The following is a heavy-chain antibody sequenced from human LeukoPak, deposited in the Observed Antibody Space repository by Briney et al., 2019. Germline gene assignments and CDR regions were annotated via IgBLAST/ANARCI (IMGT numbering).Heavy chain of an antibody. CDR1: GFTFSSFV. V-gene: IGHV3-30-3*01. Sequence: GGSLRLSCAASGFTFSSFVMNWVRQGPGTGLEWVAVISSDGTNKYYADSVKGRFTVFRDNSENTLHLQMNNLKIEDTAVYYCARDGYSNGWYDYWGQGTLVTVSS. CDR3: ARDGYSNGWYDY. D-gene: IGHD6-19*01. J-gene: IGHJ4*02. CDR2: ISSDGTNK.